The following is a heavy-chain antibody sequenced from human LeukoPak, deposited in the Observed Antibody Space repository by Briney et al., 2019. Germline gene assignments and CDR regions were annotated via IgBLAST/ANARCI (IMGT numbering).Heavy chain of an antibody. J-gene: IGHJ4*02. V-gene: IGHV3-7*01. CDR1: GFTFSDHW. CDR3: ARGNVAVSRDY. Sequence: GGSLRLSCAASGFTFSDHWMSWVRQAPGKWLEWVANINEDGSDKYYVDSVKGRFTISRDNVKNSLYLQMNSLRAEDTAVYYCARGNVAVSRDYWGQGTLATVSS. D-gene: IGHD2-15*01. CDR2: INEDGSDK.